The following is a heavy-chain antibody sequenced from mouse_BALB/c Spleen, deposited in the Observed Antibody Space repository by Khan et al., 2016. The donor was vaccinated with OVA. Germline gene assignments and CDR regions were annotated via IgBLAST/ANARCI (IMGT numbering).Heavy chain of an antibody. D-gene: IGHD1-1*01. Sequence: GRLQQSGAELVKPGASVKLSCTASGFNIKDTYMHWVKQRPEQGLEWIGRIDPANGNTKYDPKFQGKATITADTSSNTAYLQLSSLTSEDTAVYYGARRITTVGFDVWGAGTTVTVSS. CDR3: ARRITTVGFDV. CDR2: IDPANGNT. V-gene: IGHV14-3*02. CDR1: GFNIKDTY. J-gene: IGHJ1*01.